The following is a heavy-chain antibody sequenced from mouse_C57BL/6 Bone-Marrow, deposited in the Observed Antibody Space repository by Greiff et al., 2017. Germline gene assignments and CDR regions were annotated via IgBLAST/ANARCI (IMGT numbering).Heavy chain of an antibody. D-gene: IGHD1-1*01. CDR2: IYPRSGNT. J-gene: IGHJ1*03. V-gene: IGHV1-81*01. Sequence: VKLQESGAELARPGASVKLSCKASGYTFTSYGISWVKQRTGQGLEWIGEIYPRSGNTYYNEKFKGKATLTADKSSSTAYMELRSLTSEDSAVYFCARGHYGSRYFDVWGTGTTVTVSS. CDR3: ARGHYGSRYFDV. CDR1: GYTFTSYG.